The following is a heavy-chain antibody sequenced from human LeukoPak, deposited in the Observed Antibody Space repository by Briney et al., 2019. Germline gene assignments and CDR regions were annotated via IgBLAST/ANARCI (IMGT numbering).Heavy chain of an antibody. CDR3: ARELGGYYDSNG. J-gene: IGHJ4*02. CDR2: INPILGIA. CDR1: GGTFSSYA. V-gene: IGHV1-69*04. D-gene: IGHD3-22*01. Sequence: GSSVKVSCKASGGTFSSYAISWVRQAPGQGLEWMGRINPILGIANYAQKFQGRVTITADKSTSTAYMELSSLRSEDTAVYYCARELGGYYDSNGWGQGTLVTVSS.